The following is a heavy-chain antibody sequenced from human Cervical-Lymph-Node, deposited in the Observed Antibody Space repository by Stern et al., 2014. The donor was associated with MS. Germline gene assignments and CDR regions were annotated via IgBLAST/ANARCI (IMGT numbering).Heavy chain of an antibody. CDR3: ASPLTATSVPFGYYGMDV. CDR2: IVPTSGKP. Sequence: VQLVQSGAEVKKPGSSVKVSCKASGGTFSNYATSWVRQAPGQGLEWMGGIVPTSGKPNYAQKFQGRVTITADESTSTAYMDLSSLRSEDTAVYYCASPLTATSVPFGYYGMDVWGQGTTVTVS. V-gene: IGHV1-69*01. J-gene: IGHJ6*02. CDR1: GGTFSNYA. D-gene: IGHD4-17*01.